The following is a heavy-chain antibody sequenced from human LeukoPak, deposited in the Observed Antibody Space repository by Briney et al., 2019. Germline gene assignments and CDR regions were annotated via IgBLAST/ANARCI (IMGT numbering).Heavy chain of an antibody. Sequence: ASVKVSFKASGYTFTSYGIGWVRQAPGQELEWMGWISAYNGNTNYAQKLQGRVTMTTDTSTSTAYMELRSLRSDDTAVYYCARVDYNTHNWFDPWGQGTLVTVSS. D-gene: IGHD4-11*01. J-gene: IGHJ5*02. CDR3: ARVDYNTHNWFDP. CDR2: ISAYNGNT. V-gene: IGHV1-18*01. CDR1: GYTFTSYG.